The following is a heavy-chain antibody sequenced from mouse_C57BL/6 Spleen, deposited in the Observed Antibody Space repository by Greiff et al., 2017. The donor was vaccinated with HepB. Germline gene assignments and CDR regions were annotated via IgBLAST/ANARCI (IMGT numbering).Heavy chain of an antibody. J-gene: IGHJ1*03. CDR3: ARDLGRRSWYFDV. CDR2: ISDGGSYT. Sequence: EVQRVESGGGLVKPGGSLKLSCAASGFTFSSYAMSWVRQTPEKRLEWVATISDGGSYTYYPDNVKGRFTISRDNAKNNLYLQMSHLKSEDTAMYYCARDLGRRSWYFDVWGTGTTVTVSS. D-gene: IGHD4-1*01. CDR1: GFTFSSYA. V-gene: IGHV5-4*01.